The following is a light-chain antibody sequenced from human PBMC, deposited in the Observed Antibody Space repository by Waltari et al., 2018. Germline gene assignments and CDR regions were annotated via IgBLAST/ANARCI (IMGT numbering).Light chain of an antibody. CDR3: SSYTSSSSYV. Sequence: QSALTQPASVSGSPGQSITISCTGTSRHVGCSNYLSWYHQHPGKAPKLIIYDVNKRPSGASNRFSGSKSGDTASLTISGLQAEDEADYYCSSYTSSSSYVFGTGTKVTVL. J-gene: IGLJ1*01. CDR1: SRHVGCSNY. V-gene: IGLV2-14*03. CDR2: DVN.